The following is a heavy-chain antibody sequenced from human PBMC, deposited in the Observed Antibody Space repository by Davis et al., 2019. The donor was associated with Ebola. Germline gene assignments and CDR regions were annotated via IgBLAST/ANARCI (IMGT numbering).Heavy chain of an antibody. Sequence: GGSLRLSCAASGFTFSSYSMNWVRQAPGKGLEWVSSISSSSSYIYYADSVKGRFTISRDNAKNSLYLQMNSLRAEDTAVYYRARGQLAARPGYYYGMDVWGQGTTVTVSS. CDR1: GFTFSSYS. V-gene: IGHV3-21*01. J-gene: IGHJ6*02. CDR3: ARGQLAARPGYYYGMDV. D-gene: IGHD6-6*01. CDR2: ISSSSSYI.